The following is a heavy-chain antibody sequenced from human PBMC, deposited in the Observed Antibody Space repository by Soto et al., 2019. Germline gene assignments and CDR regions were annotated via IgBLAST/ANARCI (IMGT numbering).Heavy chain of an antibody. CDR3: ASTKRWLAFDY. V-gene: IGHV4-59*01. CDR2: FYDSGST. J-gene: IGHJ4*02. CDR1: RGAIRSYY. Sequence: SXTLSLTGTVSRGAIRSYYWTWIRQPPGKRLEYIGCFYDSGSTNYNPSLKSRVTISVDISKNQFSLTVNSVTAADTAVYYCASTKRWLAFDYWGQGALVTVSS. D-gene: IGHD6-19*01.